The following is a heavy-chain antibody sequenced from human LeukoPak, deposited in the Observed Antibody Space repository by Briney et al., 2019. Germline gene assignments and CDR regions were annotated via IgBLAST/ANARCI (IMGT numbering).Heavy chain of an antibody. CDR3: ARSRTGYSSSWLPSRPMDI. CDR2: ISAYNGNT. J-gene: IGHJ3*02. Sequence: ASVKVSCKASDYTFTSYGISWVRQAPGQGLEWMGWISAYNGNTNYAQKVQGRVTMTTDTSTSTAYMELRSLRSDDTAVYYCARSRTGYSSSWLPSRPMDIWGQGTMVTVSS. V-gene: IGHV1-18*01. CDR1: DYTFTSYG. D-gene: IGHD6-13*01.